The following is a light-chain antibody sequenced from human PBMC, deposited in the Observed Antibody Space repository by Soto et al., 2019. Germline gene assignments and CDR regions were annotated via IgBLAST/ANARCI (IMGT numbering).Light chain of an antibody. CDR3: ATWDDSLNRVL. V-gene: IGLV1-44*01. CDR1: SSNIGSHI. J-gene: IGLJ2*01. Sequence: QSVLTQPPSASGTPGQGVTISCSGSSSNIGSHIVNWYQHLPGTAPKLLIYSSNQRPSGVPDRFSGSKSGTSASLAISGLQSEDEADYYCATWDDSLNRVLFGGGTKVTVL. CDR2: SSN.